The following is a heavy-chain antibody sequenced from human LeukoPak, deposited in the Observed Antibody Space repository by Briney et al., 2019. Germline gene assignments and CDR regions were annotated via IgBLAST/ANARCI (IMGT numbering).Heavy chain of an antibody. Sequence: GGSLRLSCAASGFTFSSYSMNWVRQAPGKGLEWVSSISSSSSYIYYADSVKGRFTISRDNAKNSLYLQMNSLRAEDTAVYYCARDVTDYYDSSGYFWGQGTLVTVSS. CDR2: ISSSSSYI. V-gene: IGHV3-21*01. CDR1: GFTFSSYS. D-gene: IGHD3-22*01. J-gene: IGHJ4*02. CDR3: ARDVTDYYDSSGYF.